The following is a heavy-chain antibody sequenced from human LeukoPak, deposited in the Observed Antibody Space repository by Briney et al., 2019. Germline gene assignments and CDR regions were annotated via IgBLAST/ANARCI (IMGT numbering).Heavy chain of an antibody. CDR1: GGSFSAYY. V-gene: IGHV4-34*01. CDR2: INHSGST. CDR3: ARGRGARSSRWYNWFDP. D-gene: IGHD6-13*01. Sequence: SETLSLTCAVYGGSFSAYYWSWIRQPPGKGLEWIGEINHSGSTNYNPSLKSRVTISIDTSKNQFTLEMSSVTAADTAVYYCARGRGARSSRWYNWFDPWGQGTLVTVSS. J-gene: IGHJ5*02.